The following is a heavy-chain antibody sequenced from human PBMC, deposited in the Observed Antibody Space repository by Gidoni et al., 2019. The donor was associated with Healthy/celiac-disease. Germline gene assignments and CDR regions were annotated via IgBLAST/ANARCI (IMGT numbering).Heavy chain of an antibody. D-gene: IGHD3-22*01. CDR1: GFTFGSYW. J-gene: IGHJ4*02. CDR3: ARVGYYDSSGVFDY. CDR2: IKQDGSEK. Sequence: EVQLVESGGGLVQPGGSLRLSCAASGFTFGSYWMSWVRQAPGKGLEWVANIKQDGSEKYYVDSVKGRFTISRDNAKNSLYLQMNSLRAEDTAVYYCARVGYYDSSGVFDYWGQGTLVTVSS. V-gene: IGHV3-7*01.